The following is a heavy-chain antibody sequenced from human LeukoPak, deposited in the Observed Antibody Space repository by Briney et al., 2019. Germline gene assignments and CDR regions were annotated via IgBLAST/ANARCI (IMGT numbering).Heavy chain of an antibody. Sequence: GRSLRLSCAASGFTFSNSVIHWVRQAPGKGLEWVAVISYDGSNKYYADSVKGRFTISRDNSKNTLYLQMNSLRAEDTAVYYRAKDLELEPAVGYYYYGMDVWGQGTTVTVSS. D-gene: IGHD5-24*01. CDR3: AKDLELEPAVGYYYYGMDV. CDR1: GFTFSNSV. CDR2: ISYDGSNK. J-gene: IGHJ6*02. V-gene: IGHV3-30*18.